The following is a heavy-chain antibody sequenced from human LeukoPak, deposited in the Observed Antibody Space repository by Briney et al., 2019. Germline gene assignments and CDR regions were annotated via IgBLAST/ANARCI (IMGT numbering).Heavy chain of an antibody. V-gene: IGHV3-21*01. CDR1: GFTFSSYE. J-gene: IGHJ4*02. CDR2: ISSSSSYI. Sequence: PGGSLRLSCAASGFTFSSYEMNWVRQAPGKGLEWVSSISSSSSYIYYADSVKGRFTISRDNAKNSLYLQMNSLRAEDTAVYYCARALTPYCSSTSCPSDYWGQGTLVTVSS. CDR3: ARALTPYCSSTSCPSDY. D-gene: IGHD2-2*01.